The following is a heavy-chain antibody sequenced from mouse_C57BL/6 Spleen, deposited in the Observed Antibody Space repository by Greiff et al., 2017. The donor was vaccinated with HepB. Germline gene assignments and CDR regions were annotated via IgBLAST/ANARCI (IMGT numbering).Heavy chain of an antibody. Sequence: VQLQQSGPELVKPGASVKISCKASGYAFSSSWMNWVKQRPGKGLEWIGRIFPGDGDTNYNGKFKGKATLTADKSSSTAYMQLSSLTSEDSAVYFCARYLYYDYFYAMDYWGQGTSVTVSS. CDR3: ARYLYYDYFYAMDY. CDR2: IFPGDGDT. CDR1: GYAFSSSW. V-gene: IGHV1-82*01. D-gene: IGHD2-4*01. J-gene: IGHJ4*01.